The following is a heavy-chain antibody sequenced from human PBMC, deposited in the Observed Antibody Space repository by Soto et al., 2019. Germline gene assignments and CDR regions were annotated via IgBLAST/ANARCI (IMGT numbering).Heavy chain of an antibody. V-gene: IGHV4-34*01. Sequence: PSETLSLTCAVYGGSFSGYYWSWIRQPPGKGLEWIGEINHSGSTNYNPSLKSRVTISVDTSKNQFSLKLSSVTAADTAVYYCAREWGGSYSRWGQGTLVTVSS. CDR1: GGSFSGYY. D-gene: IGHD1-26*01. CDR2: INHSGST. J-gene: IGHJ4*02. CDR3: AREWGGSYSR.